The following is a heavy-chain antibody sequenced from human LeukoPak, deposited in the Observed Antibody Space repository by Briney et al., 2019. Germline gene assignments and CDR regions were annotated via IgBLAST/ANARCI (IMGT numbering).Heavy chain of an antibody. CDR1: GFTFGDYA. Sequence: GGSLRLSCTASGFTFGDYAMSWVRQAPGKGLEWVGFIRSKAYGGTTEYAASVKGRFTISRDDSKSIAYLQMNSLKTEDTAVYYCYSSGYSFDYWGQGTPVTVSS. CDR2: IRSKAYGGTT. D-gene: IGHD3-22*01. V-gene: IGHV3-49*04. CDR3: YSSGYSFDY. J-gene: IGHJ4*02.